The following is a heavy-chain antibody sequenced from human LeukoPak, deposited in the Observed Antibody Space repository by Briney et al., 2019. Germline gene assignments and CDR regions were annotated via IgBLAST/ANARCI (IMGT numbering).Heavy chain of an antibody. Sequence: SETESLTCTVSGGSISSSSYYWCWIRQPPGKGLEWIGSIYYSGSTYYNPSLKSRVTISVDTSKNQFSLKLSSVTAADTAVYYCARGRGRLVRCYFDYWGQGTLVTVSS. V-gene: IGHV4-39*07. CDR2: IYYSGST. CDR3: ARGRGRLVRCYFDY. J-gene: IGHJ4*02. CDR1: GGSISSSSYY. D-gene: IGHD6-19*01.